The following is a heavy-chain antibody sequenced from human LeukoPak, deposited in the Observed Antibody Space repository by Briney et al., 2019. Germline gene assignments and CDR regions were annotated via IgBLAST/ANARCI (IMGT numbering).Heavy chain of an antibody. J-gene: IGHJ3*02. CDR3: ASSGYSSGWYWAFDI. D-gene: IGHD6-19*01. V-gene: IGHV4-34*01. CDR2: INHSGST. Sequence: KPSETLSLTCAVYGGPFIGYYWSWIRQPPGKGLEWIGEINHSGSTNYNPSLKSRVTISVDTSKSQFSLKLSSVTAADTAVYYCASSGYSSGWYWAFDIWGQGTMVAVSS. CDR1: GGPFIGYY.